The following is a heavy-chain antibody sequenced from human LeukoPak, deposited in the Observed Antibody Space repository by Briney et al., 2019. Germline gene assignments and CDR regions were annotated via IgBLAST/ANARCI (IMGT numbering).Heavy chain of an antibody. V-gene: IGHV1-3*03. D-gene: IGHD1-26*01. CDR2: INAGNGNT. CDR1: GYTFTSYA. Sequence: ASVKVSCKASGYTFTSYAMHWVRQAPGQRLEWMGWINAGNGNTKYSQEFQGRVTITRDTSASTAYMELSSLRSEDMAVYYCARANSVSASWDSSFDYWGQGTLVTVSS. CDR3: ARANSVSASWDSSFDY. J-gene: IGHJ4*02.